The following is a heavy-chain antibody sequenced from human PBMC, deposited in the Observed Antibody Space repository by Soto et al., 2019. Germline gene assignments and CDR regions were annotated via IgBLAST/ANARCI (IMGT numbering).Heavy chain of an antibody. CDR3: ARGGDYYDSSGYWFDP. D-gene: IGHD3-22*01. CDR2: IYYSGST. J-gene: IGHJ5*02. CDR1: GGSISSYY. V-gene: IGHV4-59*01. Sequence: ERLCLSGPVSGGSISSYYWSWIRQPPGKGLEWIGYIYYSGSTNYNPSLKSRVTISVDTSKNQFSLKLSSVTAADTAVYYCARGGDYYDSSGYWFDPWGQGTPVTVSS.